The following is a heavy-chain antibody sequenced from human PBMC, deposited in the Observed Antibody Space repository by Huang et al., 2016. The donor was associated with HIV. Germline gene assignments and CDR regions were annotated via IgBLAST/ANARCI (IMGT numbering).Heavy chain of an antibody. Sequence: EVQLVQSGAEVKKPGESLKISCKGSGYRFTSYWIGWVRQMPGKGVEWKRIINPGDSDTKYSPSFQGQVTISADKSVSTADLQWSSLKASDTAMFYCARHEPGGVAYWGQGTLVTVSS. D-gene: IGHD3-16*01. J-gene: IGHJ4*02. CDR3: ARHEPGGVAY. V-gene: IGHV5-51*01. CDR2: INPGDSDT. CDR1: GYRFTSYW.